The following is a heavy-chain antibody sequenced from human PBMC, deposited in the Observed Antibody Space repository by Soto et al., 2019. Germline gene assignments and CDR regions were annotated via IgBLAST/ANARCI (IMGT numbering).Heavy chain of an antibody. CDR3: ARVGITLLRGVLRPPIRDWYFDL. D-gene: IGHD3-10*01. V-gene: IGHV3-48*01. Sequence: EVQLVESGGGLVQPGGSLRLSCAASGFTLSSYSMNWVRQAPGKGLEWVSYISSSSSTIYYADSVKGRFTISRDNAKNALYLQMNSLRAEDTAVYYCARVGITLLRGVLRPPIRDWYFDLWGRGTLITVSS. CDR2: ISSSSSTI. CDR1: GFTLSSYS. J-gene: IGHJ2*01.